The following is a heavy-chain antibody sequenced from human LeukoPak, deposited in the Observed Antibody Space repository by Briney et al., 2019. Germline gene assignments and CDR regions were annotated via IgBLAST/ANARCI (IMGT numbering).Heavy chain of an antibody. V-gene: IGHV4-61*02. Sequence: SETLSLTCTVSGGSISSGSYYWSWIRQPAGKGLEWIGRIYTSGSANYNPSLKSRVTISVDTSKNQFSLKLTSVTAADTAVYYCARQTGSGLFILPGGQGTLVTVSS. CDR3: ARQTGSGLFILP. D-gene: IGHD3/OR15-3a*01. CDR2: IYTSGSA. CDR1: GGSISSGSYY. J-gene: IGHJ4*02.